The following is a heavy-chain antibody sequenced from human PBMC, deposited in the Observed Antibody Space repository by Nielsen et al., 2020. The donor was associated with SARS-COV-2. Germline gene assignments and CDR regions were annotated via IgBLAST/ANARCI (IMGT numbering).Heavy chain of an antibody. J-gene: IGHJ5*02. CDR2: INSDGRTT. V-gene: IGHV3-74*01. CDR3: ARAKFYDSGVDP. Sequence: GESLKISCAASGFTFGSSWMHWVRQAPGKRLVWVSRINSDGRTTTYADSVKGRFTISRDNAKNTLYLQMNSLRAEDTAVYYCARAKFYDSGVDPWGQGTLATVSS. D-gene: IGHD5/OR15-5a*01. CDR1: GFTFGSSW.